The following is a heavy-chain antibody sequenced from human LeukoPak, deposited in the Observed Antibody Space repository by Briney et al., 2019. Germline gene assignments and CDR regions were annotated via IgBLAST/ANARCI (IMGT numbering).Heavy chain of an antibody. CDR2: IYYSGST. Sequence: ASETXSLTCTVSGGSISSYYWSWIRQPPGKGVEWVGYIYYSGSTNYNPSLKSRVTISVDTSKNQFSLKLSSVTAADTAVYYCARGGLGPSETGPFDIWGQGTMVTVSS. D-gene: IGHD1-14*01. V-gene: IGHV4-59*08. CDR1: GGSISSYY. J-gene: IGHJ3*02. CDR3: ARGGLGPSETGPFDI.